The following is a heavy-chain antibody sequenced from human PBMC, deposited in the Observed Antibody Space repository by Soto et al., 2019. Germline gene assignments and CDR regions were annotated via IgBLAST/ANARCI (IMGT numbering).Heavy chain of an antibody. D-gene: IGHD3-16*01. J-gene: IGHJ4*02. V-gene: IGHV3-13*01. CDR1: GFTFSNYD. Sequence: EVQLVESGGGLVQPGGSLRLSCAASGFTFSNYDMHWVRQTTGEGLEWVSGIGTVGDTYYSGSVKGRFSISRENAKNSFYLQMNSLRAEDTAVYYCASGGLYICGQGTLVTVSS. CDR2: IGTVGDT. CDR3: ASGGLYI.